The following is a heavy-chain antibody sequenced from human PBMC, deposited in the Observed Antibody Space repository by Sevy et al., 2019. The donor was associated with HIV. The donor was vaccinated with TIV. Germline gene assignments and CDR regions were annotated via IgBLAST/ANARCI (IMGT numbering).Heavy chain of an antibody. CDR1: GFTFSSYA. D-gene: IGHD6-6*01. Sequence: GGSLRLSCAASGFTFSSYAMSWVRQAPGKGLEWVSAISGSGGSTYYADSVKGRFTISRDNSKNTLYLQMNSLRAEDTAAYYCAKVATYSSSSPERRPNDYWGQGTLVTVSS. CDR2: ISGSGGST. CDR3: AKVATYSSSSPERRPNDY. V-gene: IGHV3-23*01. J-gene: IGHJ4*02.